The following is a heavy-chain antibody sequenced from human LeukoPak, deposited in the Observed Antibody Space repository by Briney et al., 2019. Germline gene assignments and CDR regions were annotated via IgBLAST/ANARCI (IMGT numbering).Heavy chain of an antibody. V-gene: IGHV4-59*12. D-gene: IGHD7-27*01. CDR3: ARDWAE. CDR2: IYYTGNT. Sequence: SETLSLTCTVSGGAISYYYWNWIRQPPGKGLEWIGYIYYTGNTNYNPSLKSRVTISVDTSKKQFSLKLNSVTAADTAVYYCARDWAEWGQGTLVTVSS. J-gene: IGHJ4*02. CDR1: GGAISYYY.